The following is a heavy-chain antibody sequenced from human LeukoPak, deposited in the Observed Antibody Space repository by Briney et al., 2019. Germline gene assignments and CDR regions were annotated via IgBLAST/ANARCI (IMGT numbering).Heavy chain of an antibody. D-gene: IGHD2-21*01. CDR2: VGYDGRNT. CDR3: AKDLQTRGGNCGDW. V-gene: IGHV3-30*02. CDR1: GFTLSNYG. J-gene: IGHJ4*02. Sequence: PGGSLRLSCVASGFTLSNYGMHWVRQAPGKGLEWVAFVGYDGRNTFYTDSVKGRFTISRDNSKNKLYLQMSGLRAEDTGLYYCAKDLQTRGGNCGDWWGQGTLVTVSS.